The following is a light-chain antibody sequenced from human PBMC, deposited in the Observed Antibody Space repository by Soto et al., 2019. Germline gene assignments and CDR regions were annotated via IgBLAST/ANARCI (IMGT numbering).Light chain of an antibody. CDR2: DAS. Sequence: DIQMTQYTSTLSGSVGDRVTITCQASQDIKNYLNWYQQKSGKAPKLLIYDASDLETGVPSRFSGSGSGTDFTFTINSLQPEDIATYYCQQYDNLPLTFGGGTMV. CDR3: QQYDNLPLT. V-gene: IGKV1-33*01. J-gene: IGKJ4*01. CDR1: QDIKNY.